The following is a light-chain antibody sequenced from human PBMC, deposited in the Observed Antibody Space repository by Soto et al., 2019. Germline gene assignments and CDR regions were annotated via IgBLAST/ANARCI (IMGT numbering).Light chain of an antibody. Sequence: QSALTQPASVSGSPGQSITISCTGTSSDIGGYNFVSWYQHRPGKAPEVMFYDVNHRPLGISDRFSGSKSGNTASLTISGLQAEDEADYYCSSYTGSSTPYVFGTGTKVTVL. V-gene: IGLV2-14*03. CDR2: DVN. CDR3: SSYTGSSTPYV. CDR1: SSDIGGYNF. J-gene: IGLJ1*01.